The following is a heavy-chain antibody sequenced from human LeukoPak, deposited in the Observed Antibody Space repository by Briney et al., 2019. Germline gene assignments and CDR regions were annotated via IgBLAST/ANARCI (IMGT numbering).Heavy chain of an antibody. D-gene: IGHD3-3*01. V-gene: IGHV1-69*13. Sequence: SVNVSCKASGGTFSSYAISWVRQAPGQGLEWMGGIIPIFGTANYAQKFQGRVTITADESTSTAYMELSSLRSEDTAVYYCARAITIFGVVIIDYYYGMDVWGQGTTVTVSS. CDR3: ARAITIFGVVIIDYYYGMDV. J-gene: IGHJ6*02. CDR2: IIPIFGTA. CDR1: GGTFSSYA.